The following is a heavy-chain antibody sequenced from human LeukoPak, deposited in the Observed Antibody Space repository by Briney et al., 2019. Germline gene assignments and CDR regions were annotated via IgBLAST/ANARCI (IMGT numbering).Heavy chain of an antibody. V-gene: IGHV4-59*01. CDR2: IYYSGSA. CDR1: GGSISSYS. D-gene: IGHD6-25*01. CDR3: ARAGGVKTAALDLDY. J-gene: IGHJ4*02. Sequence: SETLSLTCTVSGGSISSYSWSWIRQPPGKGLEWIGYIYYSGSANHNPSLKSRVTISRDTSKNQFSLKLTSVTTADTAVYYCARAGGVKTAALDLDYWGQGTLVTVSS.